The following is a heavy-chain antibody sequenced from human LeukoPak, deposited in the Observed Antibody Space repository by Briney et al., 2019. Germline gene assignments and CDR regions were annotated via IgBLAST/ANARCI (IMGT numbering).Heavy chain of an antibody. V-gene: IGHV4-4*02. CDR1: GGSISSSNW. D-gene: IGHD1-1*01. Sequence: SETLSLTCAVSGGSISSSNWWCWVRQPPGKGLEWIGEIYHSGSTNYNPSLKSRVTISVDKSKNQFSLKLSPVTAADTAVYYCATVQLQYYFDYWGQGTLGTVSS. CDR3: ATVQLQYYFDY. J-gene: IGHJ4*02. CDR2: IYHSGST.